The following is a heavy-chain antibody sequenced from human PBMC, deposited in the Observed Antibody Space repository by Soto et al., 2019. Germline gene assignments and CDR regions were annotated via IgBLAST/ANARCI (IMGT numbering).Heavy chain of an antibody. J-gene: IGHJ5*02. CDR3: ARVTMVRGVIDGSGWFDP. V-gene: IGHV1-2*04. CDR2: INPNSGGT. Sequence: ASVKVSCKASGYTFTGYYMHWVRQAPGQGLEWMGWINPNSGGTNYAQKFQGWVTMTRDTSISTAYMELSRLRSDDTAVYYCARVTMVRGVIDGSGWFDPWGQGTLVTVSS. CDR1: GYTFTGYY. D-gene: IGHD3-10*01.